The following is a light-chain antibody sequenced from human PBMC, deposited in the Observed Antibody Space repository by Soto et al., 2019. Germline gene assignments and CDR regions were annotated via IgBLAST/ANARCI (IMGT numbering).Light chain of an antibody. J-gene: IGLJ1*01. CDR2: DVS. V-gene: IGLV2-14*01. CDR1: SSDVGAYNY. Sequence: SVLTQPASVSGSPGQAITISCSGTSSDVGAYNYVSWYQQYPGKAPKLMIYDVSNRPSGVSNRFSGSKSGNTASLTISGLQAEDEADYYCNSYTNNNTYVFGSGTKV. CDR3: NSYTNNNTYV.